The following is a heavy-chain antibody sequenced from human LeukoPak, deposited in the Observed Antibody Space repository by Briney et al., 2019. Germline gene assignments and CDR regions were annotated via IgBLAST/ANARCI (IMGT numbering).Heavy chain of an antibody. CDR3: AQGLYGNGGSRSLDY. V-gene: IGHV1-69*13. J-gene: IGHJ4*02. CDR2: IIPIFGTA. CDR1: GYTFTSYA. D-gene: IGHD2-15*01. Sequence: ASVKVSCKASGYTFTSYAISWVRQAPGQGLEWMGGIIPIFGTANYAQKFQGRVTITADESTSTAYMELSSLRSEDTAVYYCAQGLYGNGGSRSLDYWGQGTLVTVSS.